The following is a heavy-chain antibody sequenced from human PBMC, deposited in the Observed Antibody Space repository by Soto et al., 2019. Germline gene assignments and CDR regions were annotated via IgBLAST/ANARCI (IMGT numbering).Heavy chain of an antibody. V-gene: IGHV3-48*01. J-gene: IGHJ3*01. D-gene: IGHD3-22*01. CDR1: GVTFSNYW. CDR3: ARDQLYYNDISGRPLNAFDV. Sequence: GGSLRLSCAASGVTFSNYWMSWVRQAPGKGLEWVSYIGIGSSTKYYADSVKGRFTISRDNAKNSLYLQMNSLRAEDTAVYYCARDQLYYNDISGRPLNAFDVWGQGTMVTVSS. CDR2: IGIGSSTK.